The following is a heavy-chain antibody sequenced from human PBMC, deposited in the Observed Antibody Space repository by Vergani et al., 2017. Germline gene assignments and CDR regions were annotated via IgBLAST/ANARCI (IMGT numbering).Heavy chain of an antibody. Sequence: QLQLQESGSGLVKPSQTLSLNCAASGGSISSGAFSWGWIRQPPGRGLQWIGHIFQSGSPDYNASLKSRVNISLDKSKNHFSLSLSSVTAADTALYHCARHGGSGNYYHLFDSWGQGTLVIVSS. CDR3: ARHGGSGNYYHLFDS. V-gene: IGHV4-30-2*01. CDR1: GGSISSGAFS. CDR2: IFQSGSP. J-gene: IGHJ4*02. D-gene: IGHD3-3*01.